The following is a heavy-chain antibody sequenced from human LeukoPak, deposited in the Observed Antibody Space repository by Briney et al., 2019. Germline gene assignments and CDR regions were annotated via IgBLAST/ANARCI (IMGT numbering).Heavy chain of an antibody. CDR2: ITVTGDK. CDR3: AKVPVWQQLVDY. V-gene: IGHV3-23*01. D-gene: IGHD6-13*01. Sequence: PGGSLRLSCAASGFTVSSYSMSWVRQAPGKGLEWVSGITVTGDKYYADSLKGRFTISRDNSRNTLYLQMNSLRADDTAVYYCAKVPVWQQLVDYWGQGTLVTVSS. J-gene: IGHJ4*02. CDR1: GFTVSSYS.